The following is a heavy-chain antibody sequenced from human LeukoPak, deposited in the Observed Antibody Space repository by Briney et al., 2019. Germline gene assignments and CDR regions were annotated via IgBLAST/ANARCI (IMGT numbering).Heavy chain of an antibody. V-gene: IGHV4-61*02. CDR2: IYTSGST. Sequence: SETLSLTCTVSGGSISSGSYYWSWIRQPAGKGLEWIGRIYTSGSTNYNPSLKSRVTISVDTSKNQFSLKLSSVTAADTAVYYCAGNYYGSGSYYDYWGQGTLVTVSS. D-gene: IGHD3-10*01. CDR3: AGNYYGSGSYYDY. CDR1: GGSISSGSYY. J-gene: IGHJ4*02.